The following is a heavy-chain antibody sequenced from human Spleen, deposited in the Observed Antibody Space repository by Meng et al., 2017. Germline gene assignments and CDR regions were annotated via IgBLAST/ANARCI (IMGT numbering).Heavy chain of an antibody. J-gene: IGHJ4*02. CDR2: INPSGDST. Sequence: ASVTVSCKASGYTFSSYYMHWVRQAPGQGLEWMGIINPSGDSTTYAQKFQGRVTMTMTSDTSTNVFYMQLSSLRSEDTAVYYCARDGSGGSLDFWGQGTLVTVSS. CDR3: ARDGSGGSLDF. D-gene: IGHD2-15*01. CDR1: GYTFSSYY. V-gene: IGHV1-46*01.